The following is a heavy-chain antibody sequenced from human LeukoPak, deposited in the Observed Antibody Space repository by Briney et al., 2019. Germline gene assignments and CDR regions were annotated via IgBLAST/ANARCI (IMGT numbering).Heavy chain of an antibody. CDR1: GYTFTSYD. V-gene: IGHV1-8*03. CDR2: MNPNSGNT. J-gene: IGHJ3*02. D-gene: IGHD6-19*01. Sequence: ASVKVSCKASGYTFTSYDINWVRQATGQGLEWMGWMNPNSGNTGYAQKFQGRVTITADESTSTACMELSSLRSEDTAVYYCARARSKGLAVAGYDAFDIWGQGTMVTVSS. CDR3: ARARSKGLAVAGYDAFDI.